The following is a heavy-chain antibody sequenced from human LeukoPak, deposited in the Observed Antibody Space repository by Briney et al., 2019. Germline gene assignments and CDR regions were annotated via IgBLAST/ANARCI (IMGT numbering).Heavy chain of an antibody. CDR3: XXXXXXXXGXFDF. CDR1: GFTXXXYD. CDR2: INSRNTYI. Sequence: XXXSGFTXXXYDMNWVRQAPGKGLEWVSSINSRNTYIYYADSVKGRFTISRDNAKNSLYIQMNRLRAEDTAVYYXXXXXXXXXGXFDFWGQGTLVTVSS. J-gene: IGHJ4*02. V-gene: IGHV3-21*01.